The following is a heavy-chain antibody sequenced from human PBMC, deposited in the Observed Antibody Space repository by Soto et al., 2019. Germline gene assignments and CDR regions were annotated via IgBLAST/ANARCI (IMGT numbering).Heavy chain of an antibody. D-gene: IGHD5-12*01. CDR3: SRDQGGYNSDY. CDR2: IIPILGIA. V-gene: IGHV1-69*08. J-gene: IGHJ4*02. Sequence: QVQLVQSGAEVKKPGSSVKVSCKASGGTFSSYTISWVRQAPGQGLEWMGRIIPILGIANYAQKFQGRVTITADKSTSTDYMELSSLRSEDTAVYYCSRDQGGYNSDYWGQGTLVTVSS. CDR1: GGTFSSYT.